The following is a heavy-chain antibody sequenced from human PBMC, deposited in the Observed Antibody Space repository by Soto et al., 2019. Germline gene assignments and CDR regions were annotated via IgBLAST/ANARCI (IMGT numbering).Heavy chain of an antibody. CDR1: GYTFTGYY. CDR3: AVPNYYDSSGYYYFDY. V-gene: IGHV1-2*02. Sequence: ASVKVSCKASGYTFTGYYMHWVRQAPGQGLEWMGWINPNSGGTNYAQKFQGRVTMTRDTSISTAYMELSRLRSDDTAVYYCAVPNYYDSSGYYYFDYWGQGTLVTVSS. J-gene: IGHJ4*02. D-gene: IGHD3-22*01. CDR2: INPNSGGT.